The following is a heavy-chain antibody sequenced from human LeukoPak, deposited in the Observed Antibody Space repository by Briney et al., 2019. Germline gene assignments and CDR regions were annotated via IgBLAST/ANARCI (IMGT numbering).Heavy chain of an antibody. Sequence: PSETLSLTCAVYGGSFSGYYWSWIRQPPGEGLEWIGEINHSGSTNYNPSLKSRVTISVDTSKNQFSLKLSSVTAADTAVYYCARKRGYCSSTSCYKPGIAAAGTRGRWFDPWGQGTLVTVSS. CDR3: ARKRGYCSSTSCYKPGIAAAGTRGRWFDP. V-gene: IGHV4-34*01. D-gene: IGHD2-2*02. CDR2: INHSGST. CDR1: GGSFSGYY. J-gene: IGHJ5*02.